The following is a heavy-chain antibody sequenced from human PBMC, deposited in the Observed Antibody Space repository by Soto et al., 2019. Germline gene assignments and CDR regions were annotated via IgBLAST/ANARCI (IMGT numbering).Heavy chain of an antibody. CDR2: ISSSGSNT. CDR1: GFTFSTYA. J-gene: IGHJ4*02. Sequence: DVQLLESGGGLVQPGGSLRLSCAASGFTFSTYAMNWVRQAPGQGLEWVSAISSSGSNTYYADSVKGRFTISRDNSKNTVYLQMNSLRAEDTAVYYCAKRPPFDYWGQGTLVTVSS. V-gene: IGHV3-23*01. CDR3: AKRPPFDY.